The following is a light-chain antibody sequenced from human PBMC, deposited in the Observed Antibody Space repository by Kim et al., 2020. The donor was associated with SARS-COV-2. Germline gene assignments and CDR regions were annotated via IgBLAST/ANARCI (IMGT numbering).Light chain of an antibody. Sequence: QSVLTQPPSVSGTPGQRVTISCSGSSSNIGSNTVNWYQQLPGTAPKLLMYSNSLRPSGVPDRLSGSKSGTSASLAISGLQSEDEADYYCAAWDDSLNGPVFGGGTQLTVL. J-gene: IGLJ3*02. CDR1: SSNIGSNT. CDR3: AAWDDSLNGPV. CDR2: SNS. V-gene: IGLV1-44*01.